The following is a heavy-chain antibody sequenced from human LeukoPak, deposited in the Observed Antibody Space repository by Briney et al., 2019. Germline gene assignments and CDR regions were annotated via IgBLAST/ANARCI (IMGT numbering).Heavy chain of an antibody. CDR2: INPSIDSI. Sequence: ASVKVSCKASGYTLTTYYIHWVRLAPGQGLEWMGIINPSIDSINYARKFQRRVTMTSDTSTSTVYMELSDLRSEDTAVYYCAREWRIQLYLPDYWGQGTLVTVSS. CDR3: AREWRIQLYLPDY. CDR1: GYTLTTYY. J-gene: IGHJ4*02. D-gene: IGHD5-18*01. V-gene: IGHV1-46*01.